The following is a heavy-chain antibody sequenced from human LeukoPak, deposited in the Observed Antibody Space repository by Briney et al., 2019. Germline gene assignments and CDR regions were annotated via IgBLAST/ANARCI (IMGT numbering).Heavy chain of an antibody. CDR3: AKDGAAASLPGYYGMDV. Sequence: GGSLRLSCAASGFTFSSYWMHWVRQAPGKGLVWVSRINSDGSSTNYADSVKGRFTISRDNAKNTLYLQMNSLRAEDTAVYYCAKDGAAASLPGYYGMDVWGQGTTVTVSS. CDR2: INSDGSST. CDR1: GFTFSSYW. D-gene: IGHD6-13*01. J-gene: IGHJ6*02. V-gene: IGHV3-74*01.